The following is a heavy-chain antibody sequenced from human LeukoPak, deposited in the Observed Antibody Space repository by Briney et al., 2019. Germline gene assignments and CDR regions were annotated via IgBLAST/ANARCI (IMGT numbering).Heavy chain of an antibody. CDR3: AKGKVNHDGAFDA. V-gene: IGHV3-23*01. Sequence: GGSLRLSCAASGFRFDRYAMSWVRQAAGKGLEWVSENCGRVSGGVGGTHYADSVTGRFTISRDNSKKTLYLPMNSLRAEDTAVYYCAKGKVNHDGAFDAWGQGTLVTVSS. CDR2: NCGRVSGGVGGT. J-gene: IGHJ3*01. CDR1: GFRFDRYA. D-gene: IGHD2-21*01.